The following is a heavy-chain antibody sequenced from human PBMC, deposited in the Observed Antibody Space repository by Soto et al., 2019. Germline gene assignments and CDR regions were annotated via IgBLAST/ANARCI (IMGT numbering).Heavy chain of an antibody. V-gene: IGHV3-53*02. Sequence: EVQLVETGGGLIQPGGSLRLSCAASGITVSTNYMSWVRQAPGKGLEWVSVIYSDGKTFYADSVKGRFTISRDNSQNTGSLQMNRLGADDTAVFYCARDGGGGYYDSSGYMGVWGQGTLVTVSS. CDR3: ARDGGGGYYDSSGYMGV. CDR1: GITVSTNY. CDR2: IYSDGKT. J-gene: IGHJ4*02. D-gene: IGHD3-22*01.